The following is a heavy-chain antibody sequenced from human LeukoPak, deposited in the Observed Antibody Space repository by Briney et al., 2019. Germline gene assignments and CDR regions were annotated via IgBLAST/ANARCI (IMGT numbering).Heavy chain of an antibody. CDR3: ARHEGGYYPLPDNA. CDR1: GGSISSGDYY. J-gene: IGHJ4*02. V-gene: IGHV4-30-4*08. Sequence: SQTLSLTCTVSGGSISSGDYYWSWIRQPPGKGLEWIGYIYYSGSTYYNPSLKSRVTISVDTSKNHFSLKLSSMTAADTAVYYCARHEGGYYPLPDNAWGQGTLVTVSS. CDR2: IYYSGST. D-gene: IGHD3-22*01.